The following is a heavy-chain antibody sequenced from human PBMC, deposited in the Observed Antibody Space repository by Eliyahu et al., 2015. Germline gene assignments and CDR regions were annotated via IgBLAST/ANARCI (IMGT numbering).Heavy chain of an antibody. CDR2: LFVCGTP. J-gene: IGHJ4*02. CDR1: GXSLXXYY. V-gene: IGHV4-59*01. D-gene: IGHD4-23*01. CDR3: ARVPLTYGGSTRGYFDY. Sequence: QVRLQESGPGRVKPSETLXLTXTFSGXSLXXYYWTWIRXPPRGLDDIGYLFVCGTPNYHPPPKGRVTMSLXTSKNHFFLKLTAVTAADTAVYYCARVPLTYGGSTRGYFDYWGQGALVTVSS.